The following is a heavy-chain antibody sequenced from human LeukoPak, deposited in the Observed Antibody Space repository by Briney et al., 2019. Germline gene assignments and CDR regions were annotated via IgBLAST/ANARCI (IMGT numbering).Heavy chain of an antibody. CDR2: ISASGGST. V-gene: IGHV3-23*01. Sequence: GESLRLSCAASGVTTSSYTMSWVRQAPGKGLEWVSVISASGGSTDYADSVKGRFTISRDNSKNTLYLQMNSLRAEDTAVYYCAKGRYCSTGSFSYFDDWGQGTLVTVSS. CDR1: GVTTSSYT. J-gene: IGHJ4*02. CDR3: AKGRYCSTGSFSYFDD. D-gene: IGHD2-15*01.